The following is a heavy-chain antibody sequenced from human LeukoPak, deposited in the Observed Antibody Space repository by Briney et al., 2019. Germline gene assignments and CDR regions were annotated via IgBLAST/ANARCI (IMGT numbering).Heavy chain of an antibody. CDR1: GSTFSSYG. CDR2: ISYDGSNK. J-gene: IGHJ4*02. D-gene: IGHD6-13*01. CDR3: AKDRIAAAGTGYDY. V-gene: IGHV3-30*18. Sequence: PGGSLRLSCAASGSTFSSYGMHWVRQAPGKGLEWVAVISYDGSNKYYADSVKGRFTISRDNSKNTLYLQMNSLRAEDTAVYYCAKDRIAAAGTGYDYWGQGTLVTVSS.